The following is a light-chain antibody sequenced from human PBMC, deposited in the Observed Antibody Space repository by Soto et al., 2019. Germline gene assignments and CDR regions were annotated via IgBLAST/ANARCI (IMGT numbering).Light chain of an antibody. J-gene: IGLJ2*01. V-gene: IGLV2-14*03. CDR3: SSYTSSSTGV. CDR1: SSDVGGYNY. Sequence: QSALTQPASVSGSPGQSITISCTGTSSDVGGYNYVSWYQQHPGKAPKLMIYDVSNRPSGVSNRFSGSKSVNTASLTISGLQAEDEADYYCSSYTSSSTGVFGGGTKLTVL. CDR2: DVS.